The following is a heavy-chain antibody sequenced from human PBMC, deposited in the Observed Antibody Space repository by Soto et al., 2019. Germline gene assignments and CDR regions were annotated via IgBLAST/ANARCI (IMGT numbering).Heavy chain of an antibody. V-gene: IGHV1-46*03. J-gene: IGHJ6*03. D-gene: IGHD3-3*01. Sequence: ASVKVSCKASGYTFTSYYMHWERQAPGQGLEWMGIINPSGGSTSYAQKFQGRVTMTRDTSTSTVYMELSSLRSEDTAVYYCALGSGITIFGGVILSVYYYYMDVWGKGATVNVSS. CDR2: INPSGGST. CDR1: GYTFTSYY. CDR3: ALGSGITIFGGVILSVYYYYMDV.